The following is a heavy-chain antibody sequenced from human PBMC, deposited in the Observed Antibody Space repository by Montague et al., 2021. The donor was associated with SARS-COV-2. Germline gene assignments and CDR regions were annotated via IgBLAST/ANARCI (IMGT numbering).Heavy chain of an antibody. CDR1: GGSFSGYY. V-gene: IGHV4-34*01. Sequence: SETLSLTCAIYGGSFSGYYYCWIRQPPGKGLEWIGEINHSGSTNXNQSLKSRVTISVDTSKNQFSLKLSSVTAADTAVYYCARGSWHIVVVTAIRDGYYGMDVWGQGTTVTVSS. CDR3: ARGSWHIVVVTAIRDGYYGMDV. J-gene: IGHJ6*02. D-gene: IGHD2-21*02. CDR2: INHSGST.